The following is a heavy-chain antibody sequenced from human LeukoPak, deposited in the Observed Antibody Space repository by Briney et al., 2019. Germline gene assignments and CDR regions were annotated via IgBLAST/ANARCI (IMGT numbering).Heavy chain of an antibody. CDR2: ISGSGDNT. CDR3: AKGSYYDSSGSFYFDY. CDR1: GFTFSSYA. J-gene: IGHJ4*02. Sequence: GGSLRLSCAASGFTFSSYAMSWVRQAPGKGLEWVSGISGSGDNTYYADSVKGRFTNSRDNSKNTLYVQVNSLGTEDTAAYYCAKGSYYDSSGSFYFDYWGQGTLVTVSS. V-gene: IGHV3-23*01. D-gene: IGHD3-22*01.